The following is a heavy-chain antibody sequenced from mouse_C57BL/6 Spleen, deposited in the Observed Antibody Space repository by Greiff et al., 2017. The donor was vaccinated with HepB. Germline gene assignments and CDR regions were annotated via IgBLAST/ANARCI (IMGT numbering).Heavy chain of an antibody. J-gene: IGHJ2*01. CDR1: GFTFSSYA. Sequence: EVKVVESGGGLVKPGGSLKLSCAASGFTFSSYAMSWVRQTPEKRLEWVATISDGGSYTYYPDNVKGRFTISRDNAKNNLYLQMSHLKSEDTAMYYCARGKRAYDGFYYFDYWGQGTTLTVSS. V-gene: IGHV5-4*03. CDR2: ISDGGSYT. D-gene: IGHD6-5*01. CDR3: ARGKRAYDGFYYFDY.